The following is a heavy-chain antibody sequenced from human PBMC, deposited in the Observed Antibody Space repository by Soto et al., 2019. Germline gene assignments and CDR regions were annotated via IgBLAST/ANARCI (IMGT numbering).Heavy chain of an antibody. CDR1: GFTFNNAW. Sequence: EVQLVESGGGLVKPGGSLRHSCAASGFTFNNAWMTWVRQAPGKGLEWVGRIKTKTDGGTTDYAAPVKGRFTISRDDSKNVLYLQMNSLKTEDTAVYYCSGYCSNGVCYRDYWGQGTQVTVSS. V-gene: IGHV3-15*01. D-gene: IGHD2-8*01. J-gene: IGHJ4*02. CDR2: IKTKTDGGTT. CDR3: SGYCSNGVCYRDY.